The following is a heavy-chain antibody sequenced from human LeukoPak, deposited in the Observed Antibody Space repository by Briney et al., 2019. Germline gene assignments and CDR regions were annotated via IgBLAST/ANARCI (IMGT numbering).Heavy chain of an antibody. CDR1: GYSISSGYY. V-gene: IGHV4-38-2*02. J-gene: IGHJ4*02. D-gene: IGHD6-13*01. CDR3: ARVGWRIAAAGTNFDY. CDR2: IYHSGST. Sequence: SETLSLTCTVSGYSISSGYYWGWIRQPPGKGLEWIGSIYHSGSTYYNPSLKSRVTISVDTSKNQFSLKLSSVTAADTAVYYCARVGWRIAAAGTNFDYWGQGTLVTVSS.